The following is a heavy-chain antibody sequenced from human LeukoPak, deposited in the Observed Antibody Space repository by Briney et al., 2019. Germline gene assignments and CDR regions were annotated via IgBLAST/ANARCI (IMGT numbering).Heavy chain of an antibody. CDR1: GFTFSTYP. V-gene: IGHV3-23*01. J-gene: IGHJ5*02. D-gene: IGHD3-9*01. CDR3: AKPYSGTILTGWFDP. Sequence: GGSLRLSCAASGFTFSTYPMSWVRQSPGKGLEWVSSMSGSGSSTYYEDSVKGRFTISRDNSKNTLYLQMNSLRAEDTALYYCAKPYSGTILTGWFDPWGQGTLVTVSS. CDR2: MSGSGSST.